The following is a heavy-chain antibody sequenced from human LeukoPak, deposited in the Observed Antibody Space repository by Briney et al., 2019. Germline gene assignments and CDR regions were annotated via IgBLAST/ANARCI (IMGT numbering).Heavy chain of an antibody. D-gene: IGHD3-10*01. CDR2: FSGSGGST. CDR3: AKAHVPTMIRGVVSSD. J-gene: IGHJ4*02. Sequence: GGSLRLSCAASGFIFSNYAMSWVRQAPGKGLQWVSAFSGSGGSTYYADSVKGRFTISRDNSRNTLYLQMNSLRAEDTAVYYCAKAHVPTMIRGVVSSDWGQGTLVTVSS. CDR1: GFIFSNYA. V-gene: IGHV3-23*01.